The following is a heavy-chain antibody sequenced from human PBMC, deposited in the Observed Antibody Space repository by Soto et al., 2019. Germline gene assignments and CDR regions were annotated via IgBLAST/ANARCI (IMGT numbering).Heavy chain of an antibody. CDR1: GYTFTSYA. CDR3: ARAGDDCSAAKCYVIDY. J-gene: IGHJ4*02. D-gene: IGHD2-2*01. Sequence: QVQLVQSGAEVKKPGASVQVSCKASGYTFTSYAMHWVRQAPGQSLEWMGWINTGKGNTKYSQNFQGRVTITSDTSASTAYMDLSSLRSEDTAMYYCARAGDDCSAAKCYVIDYWGQGTLVTVSS. V-gene: IGHV1-3*04. CDR2: INTGKGNT.